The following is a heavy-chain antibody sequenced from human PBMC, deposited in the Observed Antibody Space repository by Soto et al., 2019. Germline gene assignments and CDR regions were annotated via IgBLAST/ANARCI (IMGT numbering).Heavy chain of an antibody. Sequence: PSVKVSCKASGYTFTSYGISWVRQAPGQGLEWMGWISAYNGNTNYAQKLQGRVTMTTDTSTSTAYMELRSLRSDDTAVYYCARLRFLEGYFDYWGQGTLVTVSS. J-gene: IGHJ4*02. V-gene: IGHV1-18*01. CDR2: ISAYNGNT. CDR3: ARLRFLEGYFDY. D-gene: IGHD3-3*01. CDR1: GYTFTSYG.